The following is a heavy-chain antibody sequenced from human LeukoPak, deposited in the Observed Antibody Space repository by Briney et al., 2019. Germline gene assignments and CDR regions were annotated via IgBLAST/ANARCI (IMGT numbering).Heavy chain of an antibody. Sequence: SETLSLTCTVSGGSVSSYYWSWIRQPAGKGLEWIGRIYTSGSTSYNPSLKSRVTMSVDTSKNQFSLKLSSVTAADTAVYYCARGSIPHYYYDSSGYYSDLPFDYWGQGTLVTVSS. J-gene: IGHJ4*02. D-gene: IGHD3-22*01. CDR2: IYTSGST. CDR3: ARGSIPHYYYDSSGYYSDLPFDY. CDR1: GGSVSSYY. V-gene: IGHV4-4*07.